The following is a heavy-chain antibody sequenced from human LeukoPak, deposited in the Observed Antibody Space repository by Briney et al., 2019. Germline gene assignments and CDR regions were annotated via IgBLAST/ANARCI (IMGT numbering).Heavy chain of an antibody. CDR1: GFTFSSYW. Sequence: GGSLRLSCAASGFTFSSYWMHWVRQAPGKGQVWVSRINSDGSSTSYADSVKGRFTISRDNAKNTLYLQMNSLRAEDTAVYYCARGRIAAAGILGYWGQGTLVTVSS. D-gene: IGHD6-13*01. CDR2: INSDGSST. CDR3: ARGRIAAAGILGY. J-gene: IGHJ4*02. V-gene: IGHV3-74*01.